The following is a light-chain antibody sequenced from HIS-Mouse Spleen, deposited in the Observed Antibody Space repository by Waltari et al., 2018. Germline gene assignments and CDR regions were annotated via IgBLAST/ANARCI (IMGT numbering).Light chain of an antibody. V-gene: IGLV1-47*01. CDR2: RNN. J-gene: IGLJ3*02. Sequence: QSVLTQPPSASGTPGQRVTISCSGSSSNIGSYYVSWYQQPPGTAPKLPIYRNNQRPSGVPDRFSGSKSGTSASLAISGLRSEDEADYYCAAWDDSLSGPWVFGGGTKLTVL. CDR3: AAWDDSLSGPWV. CDR1: SSNIGSYY.